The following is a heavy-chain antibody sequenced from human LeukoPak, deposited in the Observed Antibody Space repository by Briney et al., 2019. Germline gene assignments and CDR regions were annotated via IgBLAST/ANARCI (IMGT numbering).Heavy chain of an antibody. CDR3: AKRIGVGGYFDY. V-gene: IGHV3-23*01. Sequence: GGSLRLSCAASGFTVSSNYMSWVRQAPGKGLEWVSGITGSGGSTPYADSVKGRFTISRDNSKNTLYLQMNSLRGEDTAVYYCAKRIGVGGYFDYWGRGTLVTVSS. D-gene: IGHD3-3*01. CDR1: GFTVSSNY. J-gene: IGHJ4*02. CDR2: ITGSGGST.